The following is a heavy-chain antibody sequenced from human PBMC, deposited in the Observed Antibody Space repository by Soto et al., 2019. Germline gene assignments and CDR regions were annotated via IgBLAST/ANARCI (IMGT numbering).Heavy chain of an antibody. CDR1: GFTFSSYN. CDR3: AKQGDLIWYNYGSCFDF. CDR2: ITGSGVST. V-gene: IGHV3-23*01. D-gene: IGHD5-18*01. Sequence: GGTLRLSCAASGFTFSSYNLNWVRQAPGQGLEWVSTITGSGVSTYYADSVKGRFTISRDNSKDRLYLQMNSLRADDTAVYYCAKQGDLIWYNYGSCFDFWGHGTLVTVSS. J-gene: IGHJ4*01.